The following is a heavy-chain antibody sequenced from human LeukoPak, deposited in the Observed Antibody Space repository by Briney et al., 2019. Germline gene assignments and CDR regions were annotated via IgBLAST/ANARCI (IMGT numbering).Heavy chain of an antibody. D-gene: IGHD4-23*01. J-gene: IGHJ4*02. CDR2: INWDGSST. Sequence: GGSLRLSCVVSGFTFDDYGMIWVRQAPGKGLEWVSNINWDGSSTSYADSVKGRFTISRDNSKNTLYLQMNSLRAEDTAIYYCAKGDYGGNSGSFFDYWGQGTLVTVSS. CDR3: AKGDYGGNSGSFFDY. V-gene: IGHV3-20*04. CDR1: GFTFDDYG.